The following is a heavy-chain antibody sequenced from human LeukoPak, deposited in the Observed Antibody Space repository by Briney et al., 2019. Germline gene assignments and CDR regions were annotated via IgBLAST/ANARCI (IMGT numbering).Heavy chain of an antibody. CDR2: INPSGGST. J-gene: IGHJ6*02. CDR1: GYTFTSYY. Sequence: ASVKVSCKASGYTFTSYYMHWVRQAPGQGLEWMGIINPSGGSTSYAQKFQGRVTMTRDTSTSTVYMELSSLRSVDTAVYYCARASPRYCSSTSCYAPYYYYGMDVWGQGTTVTVSS. V-gene: IGHV1-46*01. CDR3: ARASPRYCSSTSCYAPYYYYGMDV. D-gene: IGHD2-2*01.